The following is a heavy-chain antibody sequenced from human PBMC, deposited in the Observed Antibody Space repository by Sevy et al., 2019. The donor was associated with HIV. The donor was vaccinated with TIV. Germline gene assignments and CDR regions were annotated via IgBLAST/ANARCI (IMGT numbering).Heavy chain of an antibody. CDR2: ISHDGRNNK. CDR3: ARDRGEILRSAFKS. J-gene: IGHJ5*02. CDR1: GFTFSEFG. D-gene: IGHD3-10*01. V-gene: IGHV3-30*04. Sequence: GGSLRLSCAASGFTFSEFGMHWVRQAPGKGLEWVAVISHDGRNNKYNADSVKGRFTISRDNSKNTLYLQMNSLRADDRAIYYCARDRGEILRSAFKSWGQGTLVTVSS.